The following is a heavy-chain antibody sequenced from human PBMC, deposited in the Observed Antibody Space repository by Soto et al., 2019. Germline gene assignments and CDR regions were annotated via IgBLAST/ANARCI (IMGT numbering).Heavy chain of an antibody. Sequence: QVQLVESGGGVVQPGRSLRLSCAASGFTFSNYGMHWVRQGPDKGLEWVAAIWFDGSTTYYRDSVKGRFTISRDNSKNTLDLQMNSLRVDDTAVYYCAKDVDFSTGDPSRTFDSWGQGTLVTVSS. CDR2: IWFDGSTT. D-gene: IGHD3-3*01. CDR3: AKDVDFSTGDPSRTFDS. V-gene: IGHV3-33*06. J-gene: IGHJ4*02. CDR1: GFTFSNYG.